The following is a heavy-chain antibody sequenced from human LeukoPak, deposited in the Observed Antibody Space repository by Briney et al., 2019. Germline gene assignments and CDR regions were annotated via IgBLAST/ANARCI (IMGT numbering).Heavy chain of an antibody. CDR3: AKGPGIAVAGGVDY. D-gene: IGHD6-19*01. Sequence: GGSLRLSCAASGFTFSSYAMSWVRQAPGKGLEWVSAISGSGGSTYYADSVKGRFTISRDNSKNTLYLQMNSLRAEDTAVYYCAKGPGIAVAGGVDYWGQGTLVTVSS. V-gene: IGHV3-23*01. CDR2: ISGSGGST. J-gene: IGHJ4*02. CDR1: GFTFSSYA.